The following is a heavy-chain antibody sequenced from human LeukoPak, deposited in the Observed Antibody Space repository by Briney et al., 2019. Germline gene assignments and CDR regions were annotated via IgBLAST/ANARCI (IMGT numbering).Heavy chain of an antibody. CDR2: ISAYNGNT. D-gene: IGHD3-16*01. J-gene: IGHJ4*02. Sequence: ASVKVSCKASGYTFTSYGISWVRQAPGQGLEWMGWISAYNGNTNYAQKLQGRVTMTTDTSTSTAYMELRSLRSDDTAVYYCARDMVGFMITFGGVAYYWGQGTLVTVSS. CDR3: ARDMVGFMITFGGVAYY. CDR1: GYTFTSYG. V-gene: IGHV1-18*01.